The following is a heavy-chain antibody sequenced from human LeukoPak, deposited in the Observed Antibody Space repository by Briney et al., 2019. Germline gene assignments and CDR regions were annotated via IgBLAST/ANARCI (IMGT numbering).Heavy chain of an antibody. CDR3: ARDRSETYYYGSGSYDY. D-gene: IGHD3-10*01. CDR1: GGSISSYY. Sequence: ETLSLTCTVSGGSISSYYWSWVRQAPGKGLEWVANIKQDGSEKYYVDSVKGRFTISRDNAKNSLYLQMNSLRAEDTAVYYCARDRSETYYYGSGSYDYWGQGTLVTVSS. J-gene: IGHJ4*02. V-gene: IGHV3-7*01. CDR2: IKQDGSEK.